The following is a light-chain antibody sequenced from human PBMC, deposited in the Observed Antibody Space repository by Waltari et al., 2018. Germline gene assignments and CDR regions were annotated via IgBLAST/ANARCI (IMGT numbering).Light chain of an antibody. CDR2: ADT. V-gene: IGLV1-40*01. Sequence: QSVLTQPPSVSGAPGQRVTIPCTGSSSNFGAGYAVPWYQQLPGSAPRLLIYADTNRPSGVPARFSGSRSGSSASLAITGLQAEDEADYYCQSYDTSLSSHVFGSGTKVTVL. CDR3: QSYDTSLSSHV. CDR1: SSNFGAGYA. J-gene: IGLJ1*01.